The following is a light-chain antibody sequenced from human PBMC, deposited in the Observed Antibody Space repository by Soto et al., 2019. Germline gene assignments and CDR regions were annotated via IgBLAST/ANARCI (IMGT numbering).Light chain of an antibody. CDR1: SGSVSTSYY. CDR3: ALYMGSGIWV. Sequence: QAVVTQEPSFSVCPGRTVTLTCGLSSGSVSTSYYPSWYQQTPGQAPRTLIYSTNTRSSGVPDRFSGSILGNKAALTITGAQAEDEADYYCALYMGSGIWVFGGGTKLTVL. V-gene: IGLV8-61*01. J-gene: IGLJ3*02. CDR2: STN.